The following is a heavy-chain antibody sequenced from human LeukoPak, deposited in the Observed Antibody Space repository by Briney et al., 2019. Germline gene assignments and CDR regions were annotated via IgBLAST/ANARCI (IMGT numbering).Heavy chain of an antibody. CDR1: GYTFTSYD. CDR3: ARGPLAAPPYYYYYYMDV. D-gene: IGHD6-6*01. V-gene: IGHV1-8*01. CDR2: MNPNSGNT. Sequence: ASVKVSCKASGYTFTSYDINWVRQATGQGLEWMGWMNPNSGNTGYAQKFQGRVTMTRNTSTSTAYMELSSLRSEDTAVYYCARGPLAAPPYYYYYYMDVWGKGTTVTVSS. J-gene: IGHJ6*03.